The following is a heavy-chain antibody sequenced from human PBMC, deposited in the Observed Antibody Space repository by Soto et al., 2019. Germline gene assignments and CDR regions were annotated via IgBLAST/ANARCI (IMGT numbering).Heavy chain of an antibody. V-gene: IGHV1-69*01. Sequence: QVQLVQSGAEVKKPGSSVKVSCKAYGGTFSTHAIIWVRKPPGHGLEWMGGIIPISGTTYYTQKFQGRVTINAYEPTSTAFMELSSLKSDDTAVFYCARVYCSGGNCYSAMDVWDQGRTVTVSS. CDR1: GGTFSTHA. D-gene: IGHD2-15*01. CDR2: IIPISGTT. CDR3: ARVYCSGGNCYSAMDV. J-gene: IGHJ6*02.